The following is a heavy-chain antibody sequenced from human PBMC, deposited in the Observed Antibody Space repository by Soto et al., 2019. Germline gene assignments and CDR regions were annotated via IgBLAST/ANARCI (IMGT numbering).Heavy chain of an antibody. J-gene: IGHJ5*02. CDR3: ARALGNGVKINWFDP. V-gene: IGHV4-38-2*01. D-gene: IGHD2-8*01. CDR1: GFSISSGYY. CDR2: IYHSGNA. Sequence: PSETLSLTCAVSGFSISSGYYWGWIRQPPGKGLEWIGSIYHSGNANYNPSLKSRVTISVDTSRNQFSLKLTSVTAADTAVYYCARALGNGVKINWFDPWGQGTLVTV.